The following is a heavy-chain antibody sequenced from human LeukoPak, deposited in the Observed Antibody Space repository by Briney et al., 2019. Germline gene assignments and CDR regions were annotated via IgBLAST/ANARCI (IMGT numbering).Heavy chain of an antibody. CDR1: GFTFSSYA. D-gene: IGHD2-2*01. CDR2: ISGSGGST. CDR3: AKVGTVVPAARFDY. V-gene: IGHV3-23*01. J-gene: IGHJ4*02. Sequence: PGGSLRLSCAASGFTFSSYAMIWVRQAPGKGLEWVSAISGSGGSTYYADSVKGRFTISRDNSKNTLYLQMNSLRAEDTAVYYCAKVGTVVPAARFDYWGQGTLVTVSS.